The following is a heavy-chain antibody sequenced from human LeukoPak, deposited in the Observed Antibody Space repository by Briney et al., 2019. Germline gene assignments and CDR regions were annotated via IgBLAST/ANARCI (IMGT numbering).Heavy chain of an antibody. CDR1: GFTFSSHR. CDR2: ITSDGGGA. V-gene: IGHV3-74*01. CDR3: VRLTFFEGSGFYPDH. D-gene: IGHD3-3*01. J-gene: IGHJ4*02. Sequence: GGSLRLSCGASGFTFSSHRMHWVRQAPGEAPAWVARITSDGGGAVYADSVRGRFTVSRDNAKSTLFLQMDSLRAEDTAVYYCVRLTFFEGSGFYPDHWGQGTLVTVSS.